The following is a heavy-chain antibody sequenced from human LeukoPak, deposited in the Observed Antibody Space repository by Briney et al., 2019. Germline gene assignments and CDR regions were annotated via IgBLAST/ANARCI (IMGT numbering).Heavy chain of an antibody. CDR1: GFTFSSYS. CDR3: ARVRLGSMVRGGHYYWYYYMDV. D-gene: IGHD3-10*01. Sequence: NPGGSLRLSCAASGFTFSSYSMNWVRQAPGKGLEWVSSISSSSSYIYYADSVKGRFTISRGTAKNSLYLQINRLRAEDTAVYYCARVRLGSMVRGGHYYWYYYMDVWGKGTTVTISS. CDR2: ISSSSSYI. V-gene: IGHV3-21*01. J-gene: IGHJ6*03.